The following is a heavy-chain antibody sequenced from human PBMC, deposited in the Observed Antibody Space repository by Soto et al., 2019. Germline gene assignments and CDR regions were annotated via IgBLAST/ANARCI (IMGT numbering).Heavy chain of an antibody. CDR2: VYYSGST. CDR3: AKYRRTGAEEYRLDF. CDR1: GGSISGYY. Sequence: PSETLSLTCTLSGGSISGYYWSWIRQPPGKGLEWIGYVYYSGSTKYNPSLESRVTISVDMSNNQFSLMLTSVTAADTAVYYCAKYRRTGAEEYRLDFWGQGTLVTVSS. J-gene: IGHJ4*02. D-gene: IGHD2-2*01. V-gene: IGHV4-59*01.